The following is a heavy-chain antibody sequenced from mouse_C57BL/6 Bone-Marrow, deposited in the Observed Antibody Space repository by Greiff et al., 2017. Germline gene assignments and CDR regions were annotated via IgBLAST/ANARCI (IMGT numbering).Heavy chain of an antibody. CDR1: GYTFTTYP. Sequence: VQLQQSGADLVKPGASVKMSCKASGYTFTTYPIEWMKQNHGKSLEWIGNFHPYNDDTKYNEKFHGKATLTVEKSSSTVYLELSRLTSDDSAVYYCERGGNYGGYYFDYWGQGTTLTVSS. CDR2: FHPYNDDT. D-gene: IGHD2-1*01. J-gene: IGHJ2*01. CDR3: ERGGNYGGYYFDY. V-gene: IGHV1-47*01.